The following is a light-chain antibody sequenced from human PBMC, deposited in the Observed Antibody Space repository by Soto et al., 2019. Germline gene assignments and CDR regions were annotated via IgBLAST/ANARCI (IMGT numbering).Light chain of an antibody. V-gene: IGKV3-20*01. CDR2: GAS. CDR1: QSMSSSY. CDR3: QQYGSSPLFT. Sequence: EIVLTQSPGTLSLSPGERATLSCRASQSMSSSYLAWYQQKPGQAPRLLIYGASSRATGIPERFSGSGSGTDFTLTISRLEPEDFAVYYCQQYGSSPLFTFGPGTKVDIK. J-gene: IGKJ3*01.